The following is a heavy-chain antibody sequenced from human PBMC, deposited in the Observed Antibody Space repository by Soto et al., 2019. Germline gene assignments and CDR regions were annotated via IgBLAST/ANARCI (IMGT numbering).Heavy chain of an antibody. Sequence: EVQLLESGGGLVQPGGSLRLSCAASGFTFSSYAMSWVRQAPGKGLEWVSAISGSGGSTYYADSVKGRFTLSRDNSKNTVYLQMNSLRAEDTAVYYCAKDQGGWCGGKGFDYWGQGTLVTVSS. D-gene: IGHD3-10*01. CDR1: GFTFSSYA. V-gene: IGHV3-23*01. CDR3: AKDQGGWCGGKGFDY. CDR2: ISGSGGST. J-gene: IGHJ4*02.